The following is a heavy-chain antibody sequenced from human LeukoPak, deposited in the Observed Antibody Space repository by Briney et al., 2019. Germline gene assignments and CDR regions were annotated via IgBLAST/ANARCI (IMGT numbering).Heavy chain of an antibody. V-gene: IGHV4-59*01. J-gene: IGHJ6*03. CDR3: ARAEGTPYYYYYMDV. CDR1: GGSISSYY. CDR2: IYYSGST. Sequence: SETLSLTCTVSGGSISSYYWSWIRQPPGKGLERIGYIYYSGSTNYNPSLKSRVTISVDTSKNQFSLKLSSVTAADTAVYYCARAEGTPYYYYYMDVWGKGTTVTVSS. D-gene: IGHD1-7*01.